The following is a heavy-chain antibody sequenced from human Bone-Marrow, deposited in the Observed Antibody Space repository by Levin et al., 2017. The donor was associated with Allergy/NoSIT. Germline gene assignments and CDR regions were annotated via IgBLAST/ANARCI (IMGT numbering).Heavy chain of an antibody. D-gene: IGHD3-10*01. CDR1: GGSISSSSYY. CDR3: ARHIYYGSGSYYNNGYYFDY. J-gene: IGHJ4*02. CDR2: IYYSGST. Sequence: SETLSLTCTVSGGSISSSSYYRGWIRQPPGKGLEWIGSIYYSGSTYYNPSLKSRVTISVDTSKNQFSLKLSSVTAADTAVYYCARHIYYGSGSYYNNGYYFDYWGQGTLVTVSS. V-gene: IGHV4-39*01.